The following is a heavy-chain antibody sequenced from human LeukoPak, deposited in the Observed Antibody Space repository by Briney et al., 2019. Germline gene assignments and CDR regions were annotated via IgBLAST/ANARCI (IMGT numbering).Heavy chain of an antibody. CDR1: GFAFSDYY. V-gene: IGHV3-11*04. J-gene: IGHJ4*02. CDR3: ARDSKIQLWSFFDY. Sequence: GGSLRLSCTASGFAFSDYYMGWIRQAPGKGLEWLSYISGTSATRHYADSVKGRFTISRDNAKNSLYLQMNSLRAEDTAVYYCARDSKIQLWSFFDYWGQGTLVTVSS. D-gene: IGHD5-18*01. CDR2: ISGTSATR.